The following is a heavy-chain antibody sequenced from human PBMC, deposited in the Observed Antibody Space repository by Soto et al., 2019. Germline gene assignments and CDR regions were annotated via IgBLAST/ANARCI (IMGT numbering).Heavy chain of an antibody. D-gene: IGHD4-17*01. Sequence: QVQLVQSGAEVKQPGASVKVSCKASGYTFPNYGFTWVRQAPGQGLEWLGWISTYNGNTKYAQKVQGRLTMTTDTSTSTANMELTSLRSDDTALYYCARTTVTASYYYMDVWGKGSTVTVSS. CDR2: ISTYNGNT. CDR1: GYTFPNYG. V-gene: IGHV1-18*01. J-gene: IGHJ6*03. CDR3: ARTTVTASYYYMDV.